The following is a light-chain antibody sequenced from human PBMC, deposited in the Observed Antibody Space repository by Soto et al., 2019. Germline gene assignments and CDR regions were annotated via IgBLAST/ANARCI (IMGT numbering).Light chain of an antibody. CDR1: SSDVGGYNY. V-gene: IGLV2-11*01. CDR2: DVS. CDR3: CSCAGSYTL. Sequence: QSVLTQPRSVSGSPGQSVTISCTGTSSDVGGYNYVSWYQQHPGKAPKLMIYDVSKRPSGVPDRFSGSKSGNTASLTISGLQAEDEADYYCCSCAGSYTLLGTGTKVTVL. J-gene: IGLJ1*01.